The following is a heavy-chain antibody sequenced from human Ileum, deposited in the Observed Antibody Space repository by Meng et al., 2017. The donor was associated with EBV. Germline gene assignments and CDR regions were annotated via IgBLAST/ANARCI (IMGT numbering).Heavy chain of an antibody. V-gene: IGHV4-34*01. CDR2: INHRGGA. D-gene: IGHD3-22*01. J-gene: IGHJ4*02. CDR3: ASHPGGNSQYYSSGDDY. Sequence: VQLKQWGAGLLKPSETLSLTCAVYCGSFSGYYWSWIRQHPGKGLEWIGEINHRGGAFYNPSLKSRVTMSIDTSKNQFSLKLNSVTAADTTVYYCASHPGGNSQYYSSGDDYWGQGALVTVSS. CDR1: CGSFSGYY.